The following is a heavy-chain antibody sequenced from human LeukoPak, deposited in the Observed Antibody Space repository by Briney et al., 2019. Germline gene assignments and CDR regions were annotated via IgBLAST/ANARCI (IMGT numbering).Heavy chain of an antibody. Sequence: PGGPLRLSCAASGFFISDCWMAWLRKAPGKGLEWVANIKQDGSEKYYVDSVKGRFTISRDNAKNSLYLQMNSLRAEDTAVYYCARDLGVVIAHYYYYYMDVWGKGTTVTVSS. V-gene: IGHV3-7*01. CDR1: GFFISDCW. CDR3: ARDLGVVIAHYYYYYMDV. J-gene: IGHJ6*03. D-gene: IGHD3-22*01. CDR2: IKQDGSEK.